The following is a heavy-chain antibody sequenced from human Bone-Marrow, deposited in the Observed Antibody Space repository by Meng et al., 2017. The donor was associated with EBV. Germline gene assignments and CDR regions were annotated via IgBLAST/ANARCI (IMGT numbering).Heavy chain of an antibody. D-gene: IGHD6-19*01. CDR2: INPLTGVT. V-gene: IGHV1-2*06. CDR3: AGGWAPDY. CDR1: GYNFRNYF. J-gene: IGHJ4*02. Sequence: QVQVGRSGAEVKKPGVSVKVSCKASGYNFRNYFMHWVRQAPGQGLEYMGRINPLTGVTNYVQKFQGRVTVTRDTSISTSYMELSGLTHDDTAVYFCAGGWAPDYWGQGTLVTVSS.